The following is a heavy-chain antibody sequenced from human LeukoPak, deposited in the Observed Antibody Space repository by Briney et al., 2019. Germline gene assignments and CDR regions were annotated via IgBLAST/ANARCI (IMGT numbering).Heavy chain of an antibody. CDR3: ARLVVVPAAIYYYYYGMDV. J-gene: IGHJ6*02. Sequence: SETLSLTCAVYGGSFSGYYWSWIRQPPGKGLEWIGEINHSGSTNYNPSLKSRVTISVDTSKNQFSLKLSSVTAADTAVYYCARLVVVPAAIYYYYYGMDVWGQGTTVTVSS. CDR2: INHSGST. CDR1: GGSFSGYY. D-gene: IGHD2-2*01. V-gene: IGHV4-34*01.